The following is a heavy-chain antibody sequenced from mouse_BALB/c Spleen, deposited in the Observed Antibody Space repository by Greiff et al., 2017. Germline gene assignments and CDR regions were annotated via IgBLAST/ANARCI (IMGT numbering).Heavy chain of an antibody. CDR2: INPSTGYT. D-gene: IGHD1-1*01. CDR1: GYTFTSYW. V-gene: IGHV1-7*01. J-gene: IGHJ3*01. Sequence: QVQLKESGAELAKPGASVKMSCKASGYTFTSYWMHWVKQRPGQGLEWIGYINPSTGYTEYNQKFKDKATLTADKSSSTAYMQLSSLTSEDSAVYYCARSKYYGSSYSWFAYWGQGTLVTVSA. CDR3: ARSKYYGSSYSWFAY.